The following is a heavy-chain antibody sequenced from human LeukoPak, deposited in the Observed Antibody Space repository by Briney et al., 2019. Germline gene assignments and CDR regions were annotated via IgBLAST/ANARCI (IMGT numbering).Heavy chain of an antibody. CDR3: ARDTPGAFEGFGEPLDY. D-gene: IGHD3-10*01. V-gene: IGHV3-48*01. Sequence: PGGSLRLSCAASGFTFSSYSMNWVRQAPGKGLEWVSYISSSSSTIYYADSVKVRFTISRDNAKNSLYLQMNSLRAEDTAVYYCARDTPGAFEGFGEPLDYWGQGTLVTVSS. J-gene: IGHJ4*02. CDR1: GFTFSSYS. CDR2: ISSSSSTI.